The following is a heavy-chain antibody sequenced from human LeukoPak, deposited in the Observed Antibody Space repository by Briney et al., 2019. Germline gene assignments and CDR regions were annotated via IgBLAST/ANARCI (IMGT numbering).Heavy chain of an antibody. V-gene: IGHV4-59*01. CDR3: ARLGVGAFRD. CDR1: GGSINSDY. CDR2: IYYSGRP. J-gene: IGHJ4*02. D-gene: IGHD1-26*01. Sequence: NPSETLSLTCAVSGGSINSDYWCWIPQPPREGREGSGYIYYSGRPAYTTSLKSRVPIPVVTSKNQFSLKLNSVTAADTAVYYCARLGVGAFRDWGQGTLATVSS.